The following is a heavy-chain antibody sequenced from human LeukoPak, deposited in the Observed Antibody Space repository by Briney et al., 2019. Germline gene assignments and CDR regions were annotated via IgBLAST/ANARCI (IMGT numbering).Heavy chain of an antibody. V-gene: IGHV4-39*01. J-gene: IGHJ4*02. D-gene: IGHD4-4*01. Sequence: PSETLSLTCTVSGGSISSSTYYWGWIRQPPGKGLEWIGSVYYSGTTYYNPSLRSRATIYVDTSKNQFSLRLDSVTAGDTAVYYCACPDYSNYVYDYWGQGTLVTVSS. CDR1: GGSISSSTYY. CDR2: VYYSGTT. CDR3: ACPDYSNYVYDY.